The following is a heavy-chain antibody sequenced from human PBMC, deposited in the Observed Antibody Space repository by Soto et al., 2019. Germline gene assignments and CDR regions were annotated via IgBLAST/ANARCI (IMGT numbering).Heavy chain of an antibody. CDR1: GFTFDDYA. V-gene: IGHV3-9*01. CDR2: ISWNSGSI. Sequence: GGSLRLSCAASGFTFDDYAMHWVRQAPGKGLEWVSGISWNSGSIGYADSVKGRFTISRDNAKNSLYLQMNSLRAEDTALYYCAKSILMDYGSGSSSPMDVWGKGTTVTVSS. J-gene: IGHJ6*04. CDR3: AKSILMDYGSGSSSPMDV. D-gene: IGHD3-10*01.